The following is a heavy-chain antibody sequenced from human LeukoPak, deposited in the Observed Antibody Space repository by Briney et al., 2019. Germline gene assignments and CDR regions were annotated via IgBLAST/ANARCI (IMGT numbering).Heavy chain of an antibody. CDR2: ISYDGSNT. Sequence: AGGSLRLSCAASGLTFSSYGMHWVRQAPGKGLEWVAVISYDGSNTYYADSVKGRFTISRDNSKNMLYLQMNSLRAEDTAVYYCAKPYYYGSRSYMDYWGQGTLVTVSS. CDR3: AKPYYYGSRSYMDY. D-gene: IGHD3-10*01. J-gene: IGHJ4*02. CDR1: GLTFSSYG. V-gene: IGHV3-30*18.